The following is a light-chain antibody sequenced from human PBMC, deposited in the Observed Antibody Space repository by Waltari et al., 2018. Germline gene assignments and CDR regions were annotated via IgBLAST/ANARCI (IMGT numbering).Light chain of an antibody. J-gene: IGKJ1*01. Sequence: EIVMTQSPATLSVSPGERATLSCRASHSVSSNLAWYQQKPGQAPRLLIYGASTRATGIPARFSGSGSGTEFTLTISSLQSEDFAVYYCQQYNNWPPWWTFGQGTKVEIK. CDR2: GAS. V-gene: IGKV3-15*01. CDR1: HSVSSN. CDR3: QQYNNWPPWWT.